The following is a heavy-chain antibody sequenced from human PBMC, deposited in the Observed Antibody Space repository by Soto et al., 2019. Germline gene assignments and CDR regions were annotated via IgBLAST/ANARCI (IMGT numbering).Heavy chain of an antibody. CDR1: GFTVSSNY. J-gene: IGHJ4*02. CDR2: IYSGGST. V-gene: IGHV3-66*01. Sequence: PGGSLRLSCAASGFTVSSNYMSWVRQAPGKGLEWVSVIYSGGSTYYADSVKGRFTISRDNSKNTLYLQMNSLRAEDTAVYYCARDYPGMVRGFDYWGQGTLVTVSS. D-gene: IGHD3-10*01. CDR3: ARDYPGMVRGFDY.